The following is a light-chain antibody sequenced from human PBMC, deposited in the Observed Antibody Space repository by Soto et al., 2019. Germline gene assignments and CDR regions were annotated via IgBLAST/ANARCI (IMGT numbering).Light chain of an antibody. CDR2: GAS. J-gene: IGKJ1*01. CDR1: QSVSSN. V-gene: IGKV3-15*01. CDR3: QQYNNWTPWT. Sequence: EIVMTQSPATLYVSPGERATLSCRASQSVSSNLAWYQQKPGQAPRLLIYGASIRATGIPVRFSGSGSGTEFNLTISSMQSGDFALYYCQQYNNWTPWTFGRGTKVEIK.